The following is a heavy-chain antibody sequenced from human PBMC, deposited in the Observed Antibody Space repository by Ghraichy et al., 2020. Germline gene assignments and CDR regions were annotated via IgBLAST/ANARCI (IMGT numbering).Heavy chain of an antibody. Sequence: GGSLRLSCAASGFTFSGSAMHWVRQASGKGLEWVGRIRSKANSYATAYAASVKGRFTISRDDSKNTAYLQMNSLKTEDTAVYYCTRLGVYDSSSIYYYYYGMDVWGQGTTVTVSS. V-gene: IGHV3-73*01. CDR2: IRSKANSYAT. J-gene: IGHJ6*02. D-gene: IGHD6-6*01. CDR1: GFTFSGSA. CDR3: TRLGVYDSSSIYYYYYGMDV.